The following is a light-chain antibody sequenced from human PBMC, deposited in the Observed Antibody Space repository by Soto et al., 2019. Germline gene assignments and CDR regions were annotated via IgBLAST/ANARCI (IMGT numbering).Light chain of an antibody. V-gene: IGKV1-8*01. CDR3: RQYYRYPLT. Sequence: AIRMTQSPYSLSASTGDRVTLTCRASQGISSYLAWYQQKPVKAPKLLIYAASTLQSGVPSRFSCSGSGTDFTLPISCLQSEDFATYYCRQYYRYPLTCGGGTKVEIK. J-gene: IGKJ4*01. CDR2: AAS. CDR1: QGISSY.